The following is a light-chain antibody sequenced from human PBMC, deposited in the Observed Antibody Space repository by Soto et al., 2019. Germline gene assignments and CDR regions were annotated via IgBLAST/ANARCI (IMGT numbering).Light chain of an antibody. J-gene: IGLJ2*01. V-gene: IGLV1-44*01. CDR2: SNE. Sequence: QSVLNQPPSASGTPGQRVSLSCSGGSSHIGTNTVHLYQHLPGTAPKLLIFSNEERPSGLPDRFYGSKSGPSAYLALSGRLSDDEAAEYYGTCVDSLSGVVFGGGTKLTVL. CDR3: GTCVDSLSGVV. CDR1: SSHIGTNT.